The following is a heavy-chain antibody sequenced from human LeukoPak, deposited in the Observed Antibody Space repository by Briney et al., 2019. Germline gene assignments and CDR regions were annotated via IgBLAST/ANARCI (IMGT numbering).Heavy chain of an antibody. CDR1: GGSFSGYY. J-gene: IGHJ3*02. D-gene: IGHD3-3*01. Sequence: SETLSLTCAVYGGSFSGYYWSWIRQPPGKRLEWIGEINHSGSTNYNPSLKSRVTISVDTSKNQFSLKLSSVTAADTAVYYCARGPKYDFWSGYYLGGDAFDIWGQGTMVTVSS. V-gene: IGHV4-34*01. CDR3: ARGPKYDFWSGYYLGGDAFDI. CDR2: INHSGST.